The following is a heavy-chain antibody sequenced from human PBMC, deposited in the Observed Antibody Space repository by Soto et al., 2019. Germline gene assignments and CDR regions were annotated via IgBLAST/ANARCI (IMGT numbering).Heavy chain of an antibody. D-gene: IGHD6-19*01. Sequence: LKLSCKRSPYKFASYWIVCVRQKRGKGLQGMGCIDSGDSNTIYSPSFEGHVTISADKSTSTAYMQWSSLGASDTAIYYCARAPSHGWFQHFDYWGQGTLVTVSS. J-gene: IGHJ4*02. CDR3: ARAPSHGWFQHFDY. V-gene: IGHV5-51*01. CDR1: PYKFASYW. CDR2: IDSGDSNT.